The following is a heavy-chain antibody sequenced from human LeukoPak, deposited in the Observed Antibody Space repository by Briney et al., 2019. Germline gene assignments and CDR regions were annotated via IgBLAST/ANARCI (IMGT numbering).Heavy chain of an antibody. Sequence: SETLSLTCTVSGGSISSGSYYWSWIRQPAGKGLEWIGRIYTSGSTNYNPSLKSRVTISVDTSKNQFSLKLSSVTAADTAVYYCARDQYYYDSSGYKYWGQGTLVTVSS. CDR1: GGSISSGSYY. V-gene: IGHV4-61*02. CDR2: IYTSGST. D-gene: IGHD3-22*01. J-gene: IGHJ4*02. CDR3: ARDQYYYDSSGYKY.